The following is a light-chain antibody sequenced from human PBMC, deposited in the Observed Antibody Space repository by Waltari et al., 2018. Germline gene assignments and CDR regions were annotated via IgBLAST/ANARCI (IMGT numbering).Light chain of an antibody. CDR2: RNN. CDR1: RSNTGNTY. Sequence: QSVLTQPPSASGTPGQRVTISCSGSRSNTGNTYLDWYQQLPGTAPKLLIYRNNQRPSGVPDRFSGSKSGTSASLAISGLRSEDEADYYCAAWDDSLSGRVFGGGTKVTVL. J-gene: IGLJ3*02. V-gene: IGLV1-47*01. CDR3: AAWDDSLSGRV.